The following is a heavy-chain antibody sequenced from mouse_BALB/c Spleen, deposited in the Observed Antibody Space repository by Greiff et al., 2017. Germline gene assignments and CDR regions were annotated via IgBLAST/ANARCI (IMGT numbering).Heavy chain of an antibody. CDR1: GYTFSSYW. CDR2: ILPGSGST. Sequence: VKLVESGAELVRPGASVKISCKATGYTFSSYWIEWVKQRPGHGLEWIGEILPGSGSTNYNEKFKGKATFTADTSSNTAYMQLSSLTSEDSAVYYCARFYDGYYPSRAMDYWGQGTSVTVSS. CDR3: ARFYDGYYPSRAMDY. J-gene: IGHJ4*01. V-gene: IGHV1-9*01. D-gene: IGHD2-3*01.